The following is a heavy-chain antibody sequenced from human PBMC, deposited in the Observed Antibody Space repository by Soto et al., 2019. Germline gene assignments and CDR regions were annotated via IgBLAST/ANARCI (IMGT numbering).Heavy chain of an antibody. Sequence: PGGSLRLSCAASGFTFSSYAMSWVRQAPGKGLEWVSAISGSGGSTYYADSVKGRFTISRDNSKNTLYLQMNSLRAEDTAVYYCAKDLSELIVVITYFDYWGQGTPVTVSS. CDR2: ISGSGGST. V-gene: IGHV3-23*01. CDR3: AKDLSELIVVITYFDY. D-gene: IGHD3-22*01. CDR1: GFTFSSYA. J-gene: IGHJ4*02.